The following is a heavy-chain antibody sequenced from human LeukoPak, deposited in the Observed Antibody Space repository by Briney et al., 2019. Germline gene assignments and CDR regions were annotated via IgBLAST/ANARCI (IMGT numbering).Heavy chain of an antibody. CDR2: ISSSSSYI. J-gene: IGHJ4*02. D-gene: IGHD5-18*01. V-gene: IGHV3-21*01. CDR1: GFTFSSYS. CDR3: ARGRYSYGYVVFDY. Sequence: GGSLRLSCAASGFTFSSYSMNWVRQAPGKGLEWVSSISSSSSYIYYADSVKGRFTISRDNAKNSLYLQMNSLRAEDTAVYYCARGRYSYGYVVFDYWGQGTLVTVSS.